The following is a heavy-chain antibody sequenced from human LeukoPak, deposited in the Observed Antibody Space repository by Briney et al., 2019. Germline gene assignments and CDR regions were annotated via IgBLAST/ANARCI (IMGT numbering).Heavy chain of an antibody. V-gene: IGHV4-31*03. J-gene: IGHJ5*02. D-gene: IGHD1-1*01. CDR3: AREGTRSWNDGHWFDP. CDR1: GGSISSGGYY. Sequence: PSETLSLTCTVSGGSISSGGYYWSWIRQHPGKGLEWIGYIYYSGSTYYNPSLKSRVTISVDTSKNQFSLKLSSVTAADTAVYYCAREGTRSWNDGHWFDPWGQGTLVTVSS. CDR2: IYYSGST.